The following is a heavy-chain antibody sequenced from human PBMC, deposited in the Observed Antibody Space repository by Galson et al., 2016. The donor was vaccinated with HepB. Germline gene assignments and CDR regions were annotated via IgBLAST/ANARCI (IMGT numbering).Heavy chain of an antibody. CDR3: AKDEFRGESGSHQGSYFGLNV. V-gene: IGHV3-74*01. D-gene: IGHD3-10*01. CDR1: GFTFSSYW. CDR2: INSDGSST. Sequence: SLRLSCAASGFTFSSYWMHWVRQAPGKGLVWVARINSDGSSTGYADSVKGRFTISRDNAKNTLYVQMDSLRAEDTAVYYCAKDEFRGESGSHQGSYFGLNVWGQGTTVTVSS. J-gene: IGHJ6*02.